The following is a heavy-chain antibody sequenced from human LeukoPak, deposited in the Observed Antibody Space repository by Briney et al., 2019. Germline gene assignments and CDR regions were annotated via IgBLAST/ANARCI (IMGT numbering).Heavy chain of an antibody. CDR2: INPSGGRT. D-gene: IGHD5-12*01. J-gene: IGHJ4*02. V-gene: IGHV1-46*01. CDR3: ARDQSGLVHLDY. CDR1: GHTFTNYY. Sequence: ASVKVSCKASGHTFTNYYIHWVRQAPGQGLEWMGIINPSGGRTTYAQKFQGRVTMTRDTPTSTVYMELSSLRSEDTALYYCARDQSGLVHLDYWGQGTQVTVSS.